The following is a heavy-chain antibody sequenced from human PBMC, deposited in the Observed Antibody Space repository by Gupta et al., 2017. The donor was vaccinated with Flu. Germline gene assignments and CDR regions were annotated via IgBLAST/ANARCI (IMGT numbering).Heavy chain of an antibody. CDR1: LSTAGMR. J-gene: IGHJ3*02. V-gene: IGHV2-70*04. D-gene: IGHD1-26*01. Sequence: LSTAGMRVSWIRQPPGKALEWLARIDWDGDKFYRSSLKTRLTISKDTSNNQVVLIMTNMDPMDTATYHCARMLVGDNAYDMWGPGTAVTVSS. CDR2: IDWDGDK. CDR3: ARMLVGDNAYDM.